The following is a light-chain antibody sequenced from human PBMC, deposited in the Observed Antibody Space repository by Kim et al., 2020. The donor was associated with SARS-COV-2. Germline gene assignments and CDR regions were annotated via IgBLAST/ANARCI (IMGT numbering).Light chain of an antibody. CDR2: GAS. J-gene: IGKJ1*01. CDR1: QSVSSNY. V-gene: IGKV3-20*01. CDR3: QQYATSPRT. Sequence: EIVLTQSPGTLSLSPVERATLSCRASQSVSSNYLAWYQQKRGQTPRLLFYGASSRTTGIPDRFSGSGSGTDFTLTISRLEPEDFAVYYCQQYATSPRTFGQGTKVDIK.